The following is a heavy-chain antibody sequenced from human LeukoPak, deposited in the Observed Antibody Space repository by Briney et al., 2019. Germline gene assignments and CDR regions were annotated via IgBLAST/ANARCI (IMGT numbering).Heavy chain of an antibody. J-gene: IGHJ6*03. D-gene: IGHD1-26*01. CDR3: ARDPYSGSYGPYYYYYMDV. V-gene: IGHV3-21*06. Sequence: GGSLRLSCAASGFSFSSYTMNWVRQAPGKGLEWVSSITISSSSIYYADSVKGRFTISRDNAKNSLYLQMDSLRVEDTAVYYCARDPYSGSYGPYYYYYMDVWGKGTTVTVSS. CDR2: ITISSSSI. CDR1: GFSFSSYT.